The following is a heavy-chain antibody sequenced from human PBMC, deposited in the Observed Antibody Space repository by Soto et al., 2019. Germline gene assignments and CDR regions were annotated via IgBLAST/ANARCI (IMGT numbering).Heavy chain of an antibody. D-gene: IGHD3-10*01. CDR1: GGSISSSSYY. Sequence: QLQLQESGPGLVKPSETLSLTCTVSGGSISSSSYYWGWIRQPPGKGLEWIGSIYYSGSTYYNPSLKRRVTIAVDTSKDQFSLKLSSVTAADTAVYYCARLRVGGSGSPYFDYWGQGTLVTVSS. CDR2: IYYSGST. CDR3: ARLRVGGSGSPYFDY. J-gene: IGHJ4*02. V-gene: IGHV4-39*01.